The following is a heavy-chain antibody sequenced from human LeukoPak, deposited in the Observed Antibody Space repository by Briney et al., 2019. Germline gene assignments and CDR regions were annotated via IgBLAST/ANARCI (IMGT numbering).Heavy chain of an antibody. CDR3: AREVYYYDSSGYPYYFDY. D-gene: IGHD3-22*01. V-gene: IGHV3-30*04. CDR2: ISYDGSNK. CDR1: GFTFSSYA. J-gene: IGHJ4*02. Sequence: GGSLRLSCAASGFTFSSYAMHWVRQAPGKGLEWVAVISYDGSNKYYADSVKGRFTISRDNSKNTLYLQMNSLRAEDTAVYYCAREVYYYDSSGYPYYFDYWGQGTLVTVPS.